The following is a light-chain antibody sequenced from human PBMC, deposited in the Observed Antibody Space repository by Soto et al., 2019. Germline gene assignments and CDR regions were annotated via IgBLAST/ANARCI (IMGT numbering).Light chain of an antibody. J-gene: IGLJ2*01. CDR3: GPWDNSLSAVV. CDR1: SSNIGNNY. Sequence: QSVLTQPPSVSAAPGQKVTISCSGSSSNIGNNYVSWYQQLPGTAPTLLIYDSNKRPSGIPDRFSGSKSGTSATLGITGLQTGDEAGYYCGPWDNSLSAVVFGGGTKLTVL. V-gene: IGLV1-51*01. CDR2: DSN.